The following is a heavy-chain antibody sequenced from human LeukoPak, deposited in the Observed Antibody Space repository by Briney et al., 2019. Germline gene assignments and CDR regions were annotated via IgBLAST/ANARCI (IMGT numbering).Heavy chain of an antibody. CDR1: GFTFSDYS. V-gene: IGHV3-21*01. CDR2: ISSTSSYI. CDR3: ARGQLWQTGWFDP. Sequence: GGSLRLSCAASGFTFSDYSMHWVRQAPGKGLEWVSCISSTSSYIYYADSVRGRFTISRDNAKNSLYLQMNSLRAEDTAVYYCARGQLWQTGWFDPWGQGALVTVSS. D-gene: IGHD5-18*01. J-gene: IGHJ5*02.